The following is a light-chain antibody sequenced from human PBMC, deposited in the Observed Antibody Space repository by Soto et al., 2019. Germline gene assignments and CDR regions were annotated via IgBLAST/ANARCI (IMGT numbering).Light chain of an antibody. CDR3: QQYNNWPRT. J-gene: IGKJ1*01. CDR2: DAS. CDR1: QNIHTN. V-gene: IGKV3-15*01. Sequence: IVMTQSPATLSVSPGERATLSCRAGQNIHTNLAWYQQKPGQAPRLLIYDASTRATGIPARFSGSGSGTEFTLTISSLQSEDFAVYYCQQYNNWPRTFGQGTKVDIK.